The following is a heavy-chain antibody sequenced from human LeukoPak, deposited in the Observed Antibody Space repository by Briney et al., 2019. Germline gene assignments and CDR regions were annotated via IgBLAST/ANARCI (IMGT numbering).Heavy chain of an antibody. CDR3: ARDPLLQSSGYYYYFDY. D-gene: IGHD3-22*01. Sequence: SETLSLTCTVSGGSISSYYWGWIRQPPGKGLEWIGSIYYSGSTYYNPSLKSRVTISVDTSKNQFSLKLSSVTAADTAVYYCARDPLLQSSGYYYYFDYWGQGTLVTVSS. V-gene: IGHV4-39*07. J-gene: IGHJ4*02. CDR2: IYYSGST. CDR1: GGSISSYY.